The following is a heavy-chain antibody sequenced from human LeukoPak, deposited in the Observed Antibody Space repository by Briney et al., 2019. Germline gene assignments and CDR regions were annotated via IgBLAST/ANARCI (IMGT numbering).Heavy chain of an antibody. CDR2: IIPILGIA. Sequence: ASVKVSCKASGGTFSSYAISWVRQAPGQGLEWMGRIIPILGIANYAQKFQGRVTITADKSTSTAYMELSSLRSEDTAVYYCARDLGTFFGSGSIYFDYWGQGTLVTVSS. V-gene: IGHV1-69*04. J-gene: IGHJ4*02. CDR1: GGTFSSYA. D-gene: IGHD3-10*01. CDR3: ARDLGTFFGSGSIYFDY.